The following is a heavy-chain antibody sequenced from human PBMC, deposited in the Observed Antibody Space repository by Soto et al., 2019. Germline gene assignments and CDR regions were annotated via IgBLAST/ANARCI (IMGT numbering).Heavy chain of an antibody. CDR3: AKGSTYYYYYYMDV. Sequence: GSLRLSCAASGFTFSSYAMSWVRQAPGKGLEWVSAISGSGGSTYYADSVKGRFTISRDNSKNTLYLQMNSLRAEDTAVYYCAKGSTYYYYYYMDVWGKGTTVTVSS. D-gene: IGHD2-2*01. J-gene: IGHJ6*03. V-gene: IGHV3-23*01. CDR2: ISGSGGST. CDR1: GFTFSSYA.